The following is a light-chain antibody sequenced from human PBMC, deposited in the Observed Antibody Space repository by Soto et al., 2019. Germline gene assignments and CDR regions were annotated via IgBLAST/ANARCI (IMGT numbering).Light chain of an antibody. CDR1: QSVSSSY. J-gene: IGKJ5*01. CDR3: QQYNSYPIT. V-gene: IGKV3D-7*01. CDR2: GAS. Sequence: EIVLTQSTGTLSLSPGEGATLSCRASQSVSSSYIAWYQQRPGQTPSLLIYGASTRATGIPARFSGSGSGTEFTLTISSLQSEDFATYYCQQYNSYPITFGQGTRLEI.